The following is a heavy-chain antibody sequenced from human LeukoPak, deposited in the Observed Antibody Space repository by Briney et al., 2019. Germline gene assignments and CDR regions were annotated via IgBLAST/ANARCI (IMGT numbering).Heavy chain of an antibody. J-gene: IGHJ5*02. CDR2: IWYDGSNK. CDR1: GFTFSSYG. CDR3: ARDRRYGSGSQPIDP. Sequence: GGSLRLSCAASGFTFSSYGMHWVRQAPGKGLEWVAVIWYDGSNKYYADSVKGRFTISRDNSKSTLYLQMNSLRAEDTAVYYCARDRRYGSGSQPIDPWGQGTLVTVSS. D-gene: IGHD3-10*01. V-gene: IGHV3-33*01.